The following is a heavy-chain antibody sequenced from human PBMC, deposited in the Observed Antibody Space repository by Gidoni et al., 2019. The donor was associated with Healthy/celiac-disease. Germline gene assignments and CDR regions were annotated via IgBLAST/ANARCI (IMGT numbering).Heavy chain of an antibody. V-gene: IGHV4-59*01. J-gene: IGHJ5*02. CDR2: IHYSGST. CDR3: ARTIVVVTAHWFDP. D-gene: IGHD2-21*02. Sequence: QVQLQESGPGLVKPSETLSLTCTVSGGSISSYYWSWIRQPPGKGLEWIGYIHYSGSTNYNPSLKSRVTISVDTSKNQFSLKLSSVTAADTAVYYCARTIVVVTAHWFDPWGQGTLVTVSS. CDR1: GGSISSYY.